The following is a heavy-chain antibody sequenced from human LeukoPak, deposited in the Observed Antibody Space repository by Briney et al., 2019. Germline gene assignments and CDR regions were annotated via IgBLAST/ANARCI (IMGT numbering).Heavy chain of an antibody. CDR1: GYTFTGYY. J-gene: IGHJ4*02. CDR2: IIPIFGTA. Sequence: SVKVSCKASGYTFTGYYIHWVRQAPGQGLEWMGGIIPIFGTANYAQKFQGRVTITADESTTTAYMELSSLRSEDTAVYYCAAQASYYYDSSGYPLLYYFDYWGQGTLVTVSS. V-gene: IGHV1-69*13. D-gene: IGHD3-22*01. CDR3: AAQASYYYDSSGYPLLYYFDY.